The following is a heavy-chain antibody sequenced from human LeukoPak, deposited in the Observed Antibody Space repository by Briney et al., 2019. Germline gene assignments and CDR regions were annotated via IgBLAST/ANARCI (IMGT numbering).Heavy chain of an antibody. CDR1: GGSISGYY. Sequence: SETLPLTCTVSGGSISGYYWSWIRQPAGKGLEWIGRIYTSGSTNYNPSLKSRVTMSVDTSKNQFSLKLSSVTAADTAVYYCARDKATKGRLQQLVPINWYDPWGQGTLVTVSS. V-gene: IGHV4-4*07. CDR2: IYTSGST. CDR3: ARDKATKGRLQQLVPINWYDP. D-gene: IGHD6-13*01. J-gene: IGHJ5*02.